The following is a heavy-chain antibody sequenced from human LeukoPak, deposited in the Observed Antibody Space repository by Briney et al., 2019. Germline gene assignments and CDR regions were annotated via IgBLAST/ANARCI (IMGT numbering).Heavy chain of an antibody. J-gene: IGHJ4*02. V-gene: IGHV3-30-3*01. Sequence: LPGGSLRLSCAASGFTFSSYAMHWVRQAPGKGLEWVAVISYDGSNKYYADSVKGRFTISRDNSKNTLYLQMNSLRADDTAIYYCAKEASGYSFSDWWGQGTLVTVSS. CDR3: AKEASGYSFSDW. D-gene: IGHD1-26*01. CDR1: GFTFSSYA. CDR2: ISYDGSNK.